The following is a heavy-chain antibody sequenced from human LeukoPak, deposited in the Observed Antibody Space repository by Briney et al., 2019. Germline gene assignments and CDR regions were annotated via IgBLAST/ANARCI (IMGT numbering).Heavy chain of an antibody. CDR3: ASLGYCSSTSCYKVWAFDI. Sequence: SVKVSCKASGGTFSSYAISWVRQAPGQGLEWTGGIIPIFGTANYAQKFQGRVTITTDESTSTAYMELSSLRSEDTAVYYCASLGYCSSTSCYKVWAFDIWGQGIMVTVSS. J-gene: IGHJ3*02. V-gene: IGHV1-69*05. CDR1: GGTFSSYA. D-gene: IGHD2-2*02. CDR2: IIPIFGTA.